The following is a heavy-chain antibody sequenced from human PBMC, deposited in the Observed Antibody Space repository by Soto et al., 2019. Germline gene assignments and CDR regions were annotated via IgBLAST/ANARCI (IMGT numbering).Heavy chain of an antibody. CDR1: GFTFSSYW. Sequence: EVPLVESGGGLVQPGGSLRLSCAASGFTFSSYWMHWVRQAPGKGLVWVSRVKGDGSSTIYADSVKGRFTISRDNAKNTLYLQMNSLRAEDTAVYYCARDWVYSIDNWGQGILVTVSS. CDR3: ARDWVYSIDN. CDR2: VKGDGSST. J-gene: IGHJ4*02. V-gene: IGHV3-74*01. D-gene: IGHD6-13*01.